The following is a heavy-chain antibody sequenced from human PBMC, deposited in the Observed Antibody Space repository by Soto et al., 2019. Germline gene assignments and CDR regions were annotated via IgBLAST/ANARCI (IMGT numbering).Heavy chain of an antibody. D-gene: IGHD4-17*01. J-gene: IGHJ4*02. CDR1: SGYITTAYW. CDR3: ARRRDYGDAYSLDF. V-gene: IGHV4-4*02. Sequence: QVQLQESGPGLVKPSWSLSLSCAVSSGYITTAYWWPWVRLSPGKGLKWIGEMYHSGSAYYNPSLRGRVTLPVDKSKNNFALRLSSVTAAGTAVNYCARRRDYGDAYSLDFGGQGTLVTVS. CDR2: MYHSGSA.